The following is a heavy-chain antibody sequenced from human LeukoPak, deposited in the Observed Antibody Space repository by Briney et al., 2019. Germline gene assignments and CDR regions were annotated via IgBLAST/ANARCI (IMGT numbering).Heavy chain of an antibody. J-gene: IGHJ4*02. V-gene: IGHV3-49*04. CDR1: GFTFGDYA. Sequence: GGSLRLSCTASGFTFGDYAMSWVRQAPGKGLEWVGFIRSKAYGGTTEYAASVKGRFTISRDDSKSIACLQMNSLKTEDTAVYYCTRAYDSSGYYRYFDYWGQGTLVTVSS. CDR3: TRAYDSSGYYRYFDY. D-gene: IGHD3-22*01. CDR2: IRSKAYGGTT.